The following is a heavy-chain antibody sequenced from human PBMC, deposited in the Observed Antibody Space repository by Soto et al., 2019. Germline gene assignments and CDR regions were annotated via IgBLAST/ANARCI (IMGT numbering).Heavy chain of an antibody. CDR2: IKSKTDGGTT. CDR3: TTDERGRYLVVVPAAIKFVY. J-gene: IGHJ4*02. D-gene: IGHD2-2*01. V-gene: IGHV3-15*01. CDR1: GFTFSNAW. Sequence: EVQLVESGGGLVKPGGSLRLSCAASGFTFSNAWMSWVRQAPGKGLEWVGRIKSKTDGGTTDYAAPVKGRFTISRDDSKNTLYLQMNSLKTEDTDVYYCTTDERGRYLVVVPAAIKFVYLGQGTLVTVSS.